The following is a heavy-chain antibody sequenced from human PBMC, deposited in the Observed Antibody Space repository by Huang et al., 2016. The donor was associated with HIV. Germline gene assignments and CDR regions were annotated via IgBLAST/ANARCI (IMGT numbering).Heavy chain of an antibody. V-gene: IGHV4-34*01. CDR1: GGSFSGYY. D-gene: IGHD5-12*01. CDR2: IKHSGST. J-gene: IGHJ4*02. Sequence: QVQLQQWGAGLLKPSETLSLTCAVYGGSFSGYYWRWIRQPPGKGLEWIGDIKHSGSTNYNPSLKSRVTISVDTSNNQFSLKMTSVTAADTAVYYCARVPSGYDSAYYFDYWGQGTLVTVSS. CDR3: ARVPSGYDSAYYFDY.